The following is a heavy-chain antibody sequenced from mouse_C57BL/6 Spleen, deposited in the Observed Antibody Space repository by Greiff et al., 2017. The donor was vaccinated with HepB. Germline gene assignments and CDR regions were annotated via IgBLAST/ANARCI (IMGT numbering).Heavy chain of an antibody. J-gene: IGHJ1*03. CDR3: ARRLRYWYFDV. CDR1: GYTFTSYW. Sequence: QVQLQQPGAELVRPGSSVKLSCKASGYTFTSYWMHWVKQRPIQGLEWIGNIDPSDSETHYNQKFKDKATLTVDKSSSTAYMQLSSLTSEDSAVYYCARRLRYWYFDVWGTGTTVTVSS. D-gene: IGHD1-2*01. CDR2: IDPSDSET. V-gene: IGHV1-52*01.